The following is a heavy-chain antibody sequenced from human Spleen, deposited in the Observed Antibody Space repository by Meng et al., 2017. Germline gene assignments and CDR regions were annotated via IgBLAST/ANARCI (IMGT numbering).Heavy chain of an antibody. J-gene: IGHJ4*02. D-gene: IGHD4-11*01. CDR1: GGSFSDYY. V-gene: IGHV4-34*01. CDR3: ARGPTTMAHDFDY. Sequence: VQLQQGGAGLLKPSETLSPTCVVPGGSFSDYYWSWIRQPPGKGLEWIGEINHSGSTNYNPSLESRATISVDTSQNNLSLKLSSVTAADSAVYYCARGPTTMAHDFDYWGQGTLVTVSS. CDR2: INHSGST.